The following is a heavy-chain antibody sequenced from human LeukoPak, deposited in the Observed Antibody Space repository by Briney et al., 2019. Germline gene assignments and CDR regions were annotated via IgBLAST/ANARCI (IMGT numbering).Heavy chain of an antibody. J-gene: IGHJ4*02. V-gene: IGHV3-23*01. D-gene: IGHD1-26*01. CDR2: ISGGGGNT. Sequence: GGSLRLSCAASGFTFTSYAMSWVRQAPGKGLEWVSGISGGGGNTYYADSVKGRFTISRDNSKNTVYLQMNSLRAEDTAVYYCAKENGSYYGGADCWGQGTLVTVSS. CDR3: AKENGSYYGGADC. CDR1: GFTFTSYA.